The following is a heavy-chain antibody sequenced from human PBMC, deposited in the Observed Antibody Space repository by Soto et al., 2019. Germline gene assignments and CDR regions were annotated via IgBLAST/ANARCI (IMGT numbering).Heavy chain of an antibody. CDR1: GFTVSSNY. CDR2: IYSGGST. J-gene: IGHJ6*02. D-gene: IGHD4-4*01. V-gene: IGHV3-53*01. Sequence: PGGSLRLSCAASGFTVSSNYMSWVRQAPGKGLEWVSVIYSGGSTYYADSVKGRFTISRDNSKNTLYLQMNSLRAGGTAVYYCARDMGYTVTRPSIDYYYGMDVWGQGTTVTVSS. CDR3: ARDMGYTVTRPSIDYYYGMDV.